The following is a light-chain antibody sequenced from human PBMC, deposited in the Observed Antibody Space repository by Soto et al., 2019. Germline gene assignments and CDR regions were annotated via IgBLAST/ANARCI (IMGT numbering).Light chain of an antibody. J-gene: IGKJ1*01. CDR2: GAS. V-gene: IGKV3-20*01. CDR3: QQYGRA. Sequence: EGVLTQSPGTLSLSPGERATLSCRASQSVSSLYLAWYQQKPGQAPRLLIFGASSRAAGIPDRFSGSGSGTDFTLTISRLEPEDFAVYYCQQYGRAFGQGTKVDIK. CDR1: QSVSSLY.